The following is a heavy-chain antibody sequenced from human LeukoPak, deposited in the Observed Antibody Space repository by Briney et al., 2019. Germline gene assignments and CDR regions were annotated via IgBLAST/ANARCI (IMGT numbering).Heavy chain of an antibody. V-gene: IGHV3-48*01. CDR3: ARVDGVCGCSLDY. CDR2: ISSGSTTI. J-gene: IGHJ4*02. CDR1: GFTFSSYT. D-gene: IGHD2-21*01. Sequence: GGSLRLSCAASGFTFSSYTMSWVRQAPGKGLEWVSYISSGSTTIKYADSVKGRFTISRDNARNSLYLQMNSLRAEDTAVYYCARVDGVCGCSLDYWGQGTLVTVSS.